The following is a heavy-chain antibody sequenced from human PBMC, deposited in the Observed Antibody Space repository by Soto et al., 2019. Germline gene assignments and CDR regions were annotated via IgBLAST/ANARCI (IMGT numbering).Heavy chain of an antibody. Sequence: PSETLSLTCTVSGDSISSSNYYWAWIRQPPGKGLEWIGSIFYSGNTYYNPSLKSRVTISMDMSKNQFSLKLSSVTAADTAVYYCARHPYSGYDFDYWGQGTLVTVSS. CDR3: ARHPYSGYDFDY. CDR1: GDSISSSNYY. D-gene: IGHD5-12*01. CDR2: IFYSGNT. V-gene: IGHV4-39*01. J-gene: IGHJ4*02.